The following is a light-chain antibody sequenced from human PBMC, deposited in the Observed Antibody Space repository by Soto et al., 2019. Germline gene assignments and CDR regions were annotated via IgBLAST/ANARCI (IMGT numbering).Light chain of an antibody. Sequence: QSALTQPASVSGSPGQSITISCTGTGSDIGAYNTVAWYQQHPRRVPKLMIYGVTNRPSGISNRFSGSKSGNTASLTISGLQAEDEGDYYCSSYTRGNTYVFGTGTKVTVL. CDR1: GSDIGAYNT. CDR3: SSYTRGNTYV. CDR2: GVT. J-gene: IGLJ1*01. V-gene: IGLV2-14*01.